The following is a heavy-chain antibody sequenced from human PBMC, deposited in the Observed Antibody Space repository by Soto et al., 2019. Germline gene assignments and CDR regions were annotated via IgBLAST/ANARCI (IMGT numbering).Heavy chain of an antibody. CDR3: ASSYYGSGNPKDYYYGMDV. D-gene: IGHD3-10*01. CDR2: INTDNGNT. J-gene: IGHJ6*02. CDR1: GGTFSSYA. V-gene: IGHV1-18*01. Sequence: ASVKVSCKASGGTFSSYAISWVRQAPGQGLEWLGWINTDNGNTNYAQHLQGRVTLTTDTSTSTAYMDLRSLRSDDTAVYYCASSYYGSGNPKDYYYGMDVWGQGTTVTVSS.